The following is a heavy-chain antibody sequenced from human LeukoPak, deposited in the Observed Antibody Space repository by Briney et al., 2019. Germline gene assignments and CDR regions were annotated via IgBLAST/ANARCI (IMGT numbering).Heavy chain of an antibody. CDR2: ICHSGST. CDR3: AREGTTVITRAFDF. CDR1: GYSISSGYY. D-gene: IGHD4-11*01. V-gene: IGHV4-38-2*02. Sequence: SETLSLTCAVSGYSISSGYYWGWIRQPPGKGLEWIGSICHSGSTYYNPSLKSRVTISVDTSKNQFSLKLSSVAAADTALYYCAREGTTVITRAFDFWGQGTPVTVSS. J-gene: IGHJ4*02.